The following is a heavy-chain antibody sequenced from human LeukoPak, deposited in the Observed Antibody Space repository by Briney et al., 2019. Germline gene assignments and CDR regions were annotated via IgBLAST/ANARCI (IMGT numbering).Heavy chain of an antibody. J-gene: IGHJ4*02. Sequence: ALVKVSCKVSGYTLTELSMHWVRQAPGKGLEWMGGFDPEDGETIYAQKFQGRVTMTEDTSTDTAYMELSSLRSEDTAVYYCATVPYYYDSSGYYFGYWGQGTLVTVSS. CDR2: FDPEDGET. CDR1: GYTLTELS. CDR3: ATVPYYYDSSGYYFGY. D-gene: IGHD3-22*01. V-gene: IGHV1-24*01.